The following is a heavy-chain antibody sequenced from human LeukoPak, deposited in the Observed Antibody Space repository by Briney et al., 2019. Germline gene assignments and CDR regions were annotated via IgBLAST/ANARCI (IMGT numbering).Heavy chain of an antibody. CDR1: GFTLSSYA. Sequence: GGSLRLSCAASGFTLSSYAMSWVRQAPGMGLEWVSIISGGGGSAYYADSVKGRFTITRDNSKDTLFLQMNSLKADDTALYYCAKASRQAAVASPLDYWGQGSLVTVSS. J-gene: IGHJ4*02. CDR3: AKASRQAAVASPLDY. V-gene: IGHV3-23*01. D-gene: IGHD6-19*01. CDR2: ISGGGGSA.